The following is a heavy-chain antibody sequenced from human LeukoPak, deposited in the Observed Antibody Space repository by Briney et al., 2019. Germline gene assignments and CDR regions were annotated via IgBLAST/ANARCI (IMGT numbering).Heavy chain of an antibody. D-gene: IGHD3-3*01. V-gene: IGHV3-30*02. CDR2: IRYDGGNK. J-gene: IGHJ4*02. Sequence: GGSLRLSWVASGFPFNTYFMHWVRQAPGKGLEWVASIRYDGGNKYYADSVRGRLSISRDNSKETLYLQMNSLRTGDTAVYYCAKSRSNYDFWSAFDYWGQGALVTVSS. CDR3: AKSRSNYDFWSAFDY. CDR1: GFPFNTYF.